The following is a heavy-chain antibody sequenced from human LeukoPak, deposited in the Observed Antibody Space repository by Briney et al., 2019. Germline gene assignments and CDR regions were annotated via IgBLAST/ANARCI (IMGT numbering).Heavy chain of an antibody. Sequence: PSETLSLTCTVSGGSISSSSYYWGWIRQPPGKGLEWIGSIYYSGSTYYNPSLKSRVTISVDTSKNQFSLKLSSVTAADTAVYYCARGSWGTYYYDSSGYPESFDYWGQGTLVTVSS. CDR2: IYYSGST. V-gene: IGHV4-39*07. D-gene: IGHD3-22*01. CDR1: GGSISSSSYY. J-gene: IGHJ4*02. CDR3: ARGSWGTYYYDSSGYPESFDY.